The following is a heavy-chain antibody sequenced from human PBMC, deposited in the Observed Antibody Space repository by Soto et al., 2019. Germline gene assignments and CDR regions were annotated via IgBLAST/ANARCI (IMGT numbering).Heavy chain of an antibody. CDR1: GGSISSGGYY. V-gene: IGHV4-31*11. CDR3: ARWPQLEPRFDY. D-gene: IGHD1-1*01. Sequence: SETLSLTCAVSGGSISSGGYYWSWIRQHPGKGLEWIGYIYYSGSTYYNPSLKSRVTISVDTSKNQFSLKLSSVTAADTAVYYCARWPQLEPRFDYWGQGTVVTVS. J-gene: IGHJ4*02. CDR2: IYYSGST.